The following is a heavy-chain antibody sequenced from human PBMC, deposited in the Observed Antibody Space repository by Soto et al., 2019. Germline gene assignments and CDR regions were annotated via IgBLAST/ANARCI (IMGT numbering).Heavy chain of an antibody. CDR3: AKDCKPYSSGWPDAFDI. CDR2: ISGSGGST. D-gene: IGHD6-19*01. J-gene: IGHJ3*02. V-gene: IGHV3-23*01. CDR1: GFTFSSYA. Sequence: GGSLRLSCAASGFTFSSYAMSWVRQAPGKGLEWVSAISGSGGSTYYADSVKGRFTISRDNSKNTLYLQMNSLRAEDTAVYYCAKDCKPYSSGWPDAFDIWGQGTMVTVSS.